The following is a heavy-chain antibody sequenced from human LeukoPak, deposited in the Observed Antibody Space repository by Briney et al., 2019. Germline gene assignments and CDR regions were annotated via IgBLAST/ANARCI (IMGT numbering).Heavy chain of an antibody. CDR1: GFIFSGYA. J-gene: IGHJ4*02. Sequence: GGSLRLSCAASGFIFSGYAMHWVRQAPGKGLEWVAVISYDGGKTYYADSVKGRFTISRDNSKSTLYLQMDSLRSEDTAVYYCARGFNDFWSGSQLEYWGQGTLVTVSS. D-gene: IGHD3-3*01. CDR3: ARGFNDFWSGSQLEY. V-gene: IGHV3-30-3*01. CDR2: ISYDGGKT.